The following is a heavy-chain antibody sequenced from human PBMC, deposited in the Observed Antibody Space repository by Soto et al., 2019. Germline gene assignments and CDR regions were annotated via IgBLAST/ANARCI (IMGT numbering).Heavy chain of an antibody. Sequence: ASVKVSCKASGGTFSSYAISWVRQAPGQGLEWMGGIIPIFGTANYAQKFQGRVTITADESTSTAYMELSSLRSEDTAVYYCARDLSAAAGSEGRPRGLPYFDYWGQGTLVTVSS. CDR3: ARDLSAAAGSEGRPRGLPYFDY. J-gene: IGHJ4*02. D-gene: IGHD6-13*01. CDR1: GGTFSSYA. CDR2: IIPIFGTA. V-gene: IGHV1-69*13.